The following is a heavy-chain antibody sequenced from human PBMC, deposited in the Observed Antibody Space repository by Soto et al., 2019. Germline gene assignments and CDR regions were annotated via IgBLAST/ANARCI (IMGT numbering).Heavy chain of an antibody. V-gene: IGHV3-21*01. CDR2: ISSSSSYI. J-gene: IGHJ6*03. D-gene: IGHD3-10*01. CDR3: ARAVSGSGSYYTVSYRYYMDV. Sequence: GGSLRLSCAASGFTFSSYGMHWVRQAPGKGLEWVSSISSSSSYIYYADSVKGRFTISRDNAKNSLYLQMNSLRAEDTAVYYCARAVSGSGSYYTVSYRYYMDVWGKGTTVTVSS. CDR1: GFTFSSYG.